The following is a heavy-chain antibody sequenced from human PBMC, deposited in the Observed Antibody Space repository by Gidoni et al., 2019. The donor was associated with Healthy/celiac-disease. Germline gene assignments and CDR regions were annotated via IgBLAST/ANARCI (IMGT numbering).Heavy chain of an antibody. CDR2: ISSSSSYI. CDR3: ARGRPYCTNGVCEDY. J-gene: IGHJ4*02. CDR1: GFTFSSYS. D-gene: IGHD2-8*01. Sequence: EVQLVESGGGLVKPGGSLRLSCAASGFTFSSYSMNWVRQAPGKGLGGVSSISSSSSYIYYADSVKGRFTISRDNAKNSLYLQMNSLRAEDTAVYYCARGRPYCTNGVCEDYWGQGTLVTVSS. V-gene: IGHV3-21*01.